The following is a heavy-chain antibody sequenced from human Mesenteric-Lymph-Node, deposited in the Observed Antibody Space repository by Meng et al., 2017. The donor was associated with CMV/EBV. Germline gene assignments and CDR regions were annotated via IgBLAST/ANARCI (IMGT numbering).Heavy chain of an antibody. CDR2: IHYSGRN. D-gene: IGHD6-19*01. Sequence: GSLRLSCTVSRGSISGYYWNWIRQPPGKGLEHVAWIHYSGRNDCHPSLKSRVTILVDKSKNQFSLTLTSVTAADTAVYYCARHVPVPGTRGFDIWGQGTMVTVSS. CDR3: ARHVPVPGTRGFDI. V-gene: IGHV4-59*08. J-gene: IGHJ3*02. CDR1: RGSISGYY.